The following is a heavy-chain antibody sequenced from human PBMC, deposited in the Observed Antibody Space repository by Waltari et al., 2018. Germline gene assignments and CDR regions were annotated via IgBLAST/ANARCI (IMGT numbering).Heavy chain of an antibody. D-gene: IGHD6-19*01. CDR2: IYTSGST. CDR3: ARDLGLGIDY. J-gene: IGHJ4*02. V-gene: IGHV4-4*09. CDR1: GGSFSGYY. Sequence: QVQLQESGPGLVKPSQTLSLTCAVYGGSFSGYYWSWIRQPAGKGLEWIGYIYTSGSTNYNPSLKSRVTISVDTSKNQFSLKLSSVTAADTAVYYCARDLGLGIDYWGQGTLVTVSS.